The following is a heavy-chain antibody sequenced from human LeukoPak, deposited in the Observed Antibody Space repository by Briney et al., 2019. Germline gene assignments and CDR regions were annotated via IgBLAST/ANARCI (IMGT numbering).Heavy chain of an antibody. CDR3: AGRRSGYTYGSPENWFDP. D-gene: IGHD5-18*01. CDR2: IIPIFGTA. J-gene: IGHJ5*02. CDR1: GGTFSSYA. Sequence: SVKVSCKASGGTFSSYAISWVRQAPGQGLEWMGGIIPIFGTADYAQKFQGRVTIIADKSTSTAYMELSSLRSEDTAVYYCAGRRSGYTYGSPENWFDPWGQGTLVTVSS. V-gene: IGHV1-69*06.